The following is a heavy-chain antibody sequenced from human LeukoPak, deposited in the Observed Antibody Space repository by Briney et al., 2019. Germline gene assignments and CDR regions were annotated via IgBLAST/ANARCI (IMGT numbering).Heavy chain of an antibody. CDR2: IKQDGGEK. CDR1: GFTFSSYW. CDR3: AKFGRSTSPVN. Sequence: GGSLRLSCAASGFTFSSYWMSWVRQAPGKGLEWVANIKQDGGEKYYVDSVKGRFTISRDNAKNSLYLQMNSLRAEDTAVYYCAKFGRSTSPVNWGRGTLVTVSS. D-gene: IGHD3-16*01. J-gene: IGHJ4*02. V-gene: IGHV3-7*01.